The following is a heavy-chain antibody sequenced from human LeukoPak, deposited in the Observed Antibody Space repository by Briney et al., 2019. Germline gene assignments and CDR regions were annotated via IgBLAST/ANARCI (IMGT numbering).Heavy chain of an antibody. Sequence: SETLSLTCTVSGGSISSYYWSWIRQPPGKGLEWIGYIHYSGSTNYNPSLKSRVTILVDTSKNQFSLKLSSVTAADTAVYYCARDRAIARSPGDYYGMDVWGQGTTVTVSS. J-gene: IGHJ6*02. CDR2: IHYSGST. CDR3: ARDRAIARSPGDYYGMDV. V-gene: IGHV4-59*01. CDR1: GGSISSYY. D-gene: IGHD6-13*01.